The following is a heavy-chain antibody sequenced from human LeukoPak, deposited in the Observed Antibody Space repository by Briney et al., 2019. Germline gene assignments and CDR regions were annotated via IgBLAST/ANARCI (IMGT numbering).Heavy chain of an antibody. CDR1: GFTVSSNY. Sequence: GGSLRLSCAASGFTVSSNYMSWVRQAPGKGLEWVSVIYSGGSTHYADSVKGRFTISRDNSKNTLYLQMNSLRAEDTAVYYCAGPQYCSSTSCYPDAFDIWGQGTMVTVSS. CDR3: AGPQYCSSTSCYPDAFDI. J-gene: IGHJ3*02. V-gene: IGHV3-66*02. D-gene: IGHD2-2*01. CDR2: IYSGGST.